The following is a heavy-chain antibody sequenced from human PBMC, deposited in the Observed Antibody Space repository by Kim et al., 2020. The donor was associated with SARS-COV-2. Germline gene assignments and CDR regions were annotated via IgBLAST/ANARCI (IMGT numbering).Heavy chain of an antibody. Sequence: QKVPGRVTITRDASASTAYMELSSLRSEDTAVYYCARDGTTRNGGYYFDYWGQGALVTVSS. V-gene: IGHV1-3*01. D-gene: IGHD1-1*01. J-gene: IGHJ4*02. CDR3: ARDGTTRNGGYYFDY.